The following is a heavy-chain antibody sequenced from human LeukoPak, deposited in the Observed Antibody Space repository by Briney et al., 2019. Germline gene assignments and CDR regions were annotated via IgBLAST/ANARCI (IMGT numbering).Heavy chain of an antibody. Sequence: PSETLSLTCTVSGGSISSYYWSWIRQPPGKGLEWIGYIYYSGSTNYNPSLKSRVTISVDMSKNQFSLKLSSVTAADTAVYYCARDESGYCSGGSCYGYNWFDPWGQGTLVTVSS. V-gene: IGHV4-59*01. J-gene: IGHJ5*02. CDR1: GGSISSYY. D-gene: IGHD2-15*01. CDR3: ARDESGYCSGGSCYGYNWFDP. CDR2: IYYSGST.